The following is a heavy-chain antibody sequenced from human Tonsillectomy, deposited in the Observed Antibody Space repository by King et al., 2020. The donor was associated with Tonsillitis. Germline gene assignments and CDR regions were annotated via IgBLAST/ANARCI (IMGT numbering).Heavy chain of an antibody. J-gene: IGHJ4*02. V-gene: IGHV3-9*01. CDR3: AKDGGRCSLTYIFDY. D-gene: IGHD6-19*01. Sequence: QLVQSGGGLVQPGRSLRLSCAASGFTFDDYAMHWVRQAPGKGLEWVSGISWNSGSIGYEYSVKGRFTISRDNGKNSLYLQMNSLRAEDTALYSCAKDGGRCSLTYIFDYWGQGTLVTVSS. CDR2: ISWNSGSI. CDR1: GFTFDDYA.